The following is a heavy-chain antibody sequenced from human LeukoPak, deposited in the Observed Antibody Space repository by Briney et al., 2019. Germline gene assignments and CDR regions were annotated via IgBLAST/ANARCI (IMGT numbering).Heavy chain of an antibody. Sequence: PGGSLRLSCAASGFTFSSYDFHWVRQPIGKGLEWVSAIGTAGDTYYPVSVKGRFTMSRENAKNSLYLQMNSLRAGDTAVYYCARLREAAFDIWGRGTMVTVSS. V-gene: IGHV3-13*04. CDR3: ARLREAAFDI. D-gene: IGHD1-26*01. J-gene: IGHJ3*02. CDR2: IGTAGDT. CDR1: GFTFSSYD.